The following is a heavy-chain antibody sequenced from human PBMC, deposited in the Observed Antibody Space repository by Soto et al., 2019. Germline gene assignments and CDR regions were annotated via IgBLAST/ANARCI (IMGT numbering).Heavy chain of an antibody. D-gene: IGHD2-15*01. CDR1: GGSFSGYY. Sequence: QVQLQQWGAGLLKPSETLSLTCAVYGGSFSGYYWSWIRQPPGKGVEWIGEINHSGSTNYNPSLKSRVTISVDTSKNQFSLKLSSVTAADTAVYYCARGGGVVDPYYFDYWGQGTLVTVSS. CDR2: INHSGST. CDR3: ARGGGVVDPYYFDY. J-gene: IGHJ4*02. V-gene: IGHV4-34*01.